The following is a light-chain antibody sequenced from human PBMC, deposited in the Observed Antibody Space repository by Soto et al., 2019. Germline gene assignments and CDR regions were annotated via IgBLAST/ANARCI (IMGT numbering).Light chain of an antibody. CDR3: CSYAGSYTFEVV. CDR2: DVS. V-gene: IGLV2-11*01. J-gene: IGLJ2*01. Sequence: QSALTQPRSVSGSPGQSVTISCTGTSSDVGVYNYVSWYQQHPGKAPKLMIYDVSQRPSGVPDRFSGSKSGNTASLTISGLQAEDEADYYCCSYAGSYTFEVVFGGGTKLTVL. CDR1: SSDVGVYNY.